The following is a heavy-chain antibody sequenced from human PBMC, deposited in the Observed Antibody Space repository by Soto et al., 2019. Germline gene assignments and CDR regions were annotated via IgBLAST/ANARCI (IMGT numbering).Heavy chain of an antibody. CDR1: GYSISSGYY. V-gene: IGHV4-38-2*01. Sequence: KPSETLSLTCAVSGYSISSGYYWGWIRQPPGKGLEWIGSIYHSGSTYYNPSLKSRVTISVDTSKNQFSLKLSSVTAADTAVYYCARKAPGWASFDYWGQGTLVTVSS. D-gene: IGHD1-26*01. CDR3: ARKAPGWASFDY. J-gene: IGHJ4*02. CDR2: IYHSGST.